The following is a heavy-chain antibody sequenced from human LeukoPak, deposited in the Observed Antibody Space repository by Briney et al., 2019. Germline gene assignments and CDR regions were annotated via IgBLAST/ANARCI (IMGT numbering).Heavy chain of an antibody. CDR1: GYTLTQLS. V-gene: IGHV1-24*01. Sequence: GASVKVSCKVSGYTLTQLSVHWVRQAPGKGLEWMGGFDVEDGEIIYAQKFQGRVTMTKDTSTDTAYMELSSLRSEDTAVYYCATNRQIMILGVVIMPAFDIWGQGTMVTVSS. J-gene: IGHJ3*02. CDR3: ATNRQIMILGVVIMPAFDI. D-gene: IGHD3-3*01. CDR2: FDVEDGEI.